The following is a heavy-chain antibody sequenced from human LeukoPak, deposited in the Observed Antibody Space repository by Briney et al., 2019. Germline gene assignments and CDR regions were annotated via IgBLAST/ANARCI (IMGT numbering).Heavy chain of an antibody. D-gene: IGHD6-19*01. CDR1: GGSISSGSYY. Sequence: PSETLSLTCTVSGGSISSGSYYWSWIRQPAGKGLEWIGRIYTSGSTNYNPSLKSRVTISVDTSKNQFSLKLSSVTAADTAVYYCARRQWLVRLLDYWGQGTLVTVSS. J-gene: IGHJ4*02. V-gene: IGHV4-61*02. CDR3: ARRQWLVRLLDY. CDR2: IYTSGST.